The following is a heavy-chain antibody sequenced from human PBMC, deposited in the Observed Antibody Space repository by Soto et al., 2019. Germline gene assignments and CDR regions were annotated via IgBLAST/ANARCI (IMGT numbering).Heavy chain of an antibody. CDR3: ARSYYDSTGFAVDP. J-gene: IGHJ5*02. Sequence: PSETLSLTCNDSGSSVSHRYWSWIRQPPGKGLEWIGFMYFGGSFNYNPSLTSRATISVETSKNQFSMKLTSVTASDTAVYYCARSYYDSTGFAVDPWGQG. CDR1: GSSVSHRY. CDR2: MYFGGSF. V-gene: IGHV4-59*02. D-gene: IGHD3-22*01.